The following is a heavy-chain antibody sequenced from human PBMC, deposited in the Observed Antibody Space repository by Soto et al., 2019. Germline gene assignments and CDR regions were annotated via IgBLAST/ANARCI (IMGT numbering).Heavy chain of an antibody. CDR3: VRAAGYSGTDYVYYYGMDV. J-gene: IGHJ6*02. Sequence: QVQLVESGGGVVQPGRSLRLSCAASGFTFSSYGMHWVRQAPGKGLEWVALVWYDGGNKYYADSVKGRFTISRDNSKNTLYVQMNSLRAEDTAVYYCVRAAGYSGTDYVYYYGMDVWGQGTTVTVSS. D-gene: IGHD5-12*01. V-gene: IGHV3-33*01. CDR1: GFTFSSYG. CDR2: VWYDGGNK.